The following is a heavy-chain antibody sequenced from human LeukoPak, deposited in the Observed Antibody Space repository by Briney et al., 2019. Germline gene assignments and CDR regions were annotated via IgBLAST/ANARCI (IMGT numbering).Heavy chain of an antibody. J-gene: IGHJ4*02. V-gene: IGHV4-30-4*01. D-gene: IGHD2-2*01. CDR3: ARYYCSATNCPGIDY. CDR2: IYYSGST. CDR1: GGSISSGTYY. Sequence: SETLSLTCSVSGGSISSGTYYWTWIRQPPGKGLEWIGYIYYSGSTYYNPSLKSRLTISVDTSKNQFSLRLSSVTAADTAVYFCARYYCSATNCPGIDYWGQGTLVTVSS.